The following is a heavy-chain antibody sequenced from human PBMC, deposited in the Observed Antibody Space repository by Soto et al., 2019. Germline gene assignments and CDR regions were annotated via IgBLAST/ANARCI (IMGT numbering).Heavy chain of an antibody. J-gene: IGHJ6*02. D-gene: IGHD3-10*01. CDR3: ARALTGLWFGELLRRVVGMDV. CDR2: INHSVST. CDR1: GGSFSGYY. V-gene: IGHV4-34*01. Sequence: VQLQQCGAGLLKPSETLSLTCAVYGGSFSGYYWSWIRQPPGRGLEWLGEINHSVSTNYNPSPKSRVTISVDTSKNQFSLKLSSVTAADTAVYYCARALTGLWFGELLRRVVGMDVWGQGTTVTVSS.